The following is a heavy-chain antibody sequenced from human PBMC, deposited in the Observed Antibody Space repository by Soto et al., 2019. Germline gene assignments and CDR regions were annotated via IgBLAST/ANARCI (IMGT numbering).Heavy chain of an antibody. CDR2: LTNDGGYT. Sequence: SLRLSCKASGFTFSGHYRNWIRQAPGKGLEWLAYLTNDGGYTYYADSVRGRFTIWRDNAKDSLYLQINDLRADDTGVSYCAKDTPDTNTRTDAFDVWGQGTTVTVSS. D-gene: IGHD5-18*01. V-gene: IGHV3-11*01. J-gene: IGHJ3*01. CDR1: GFTFSGHY. CDR3: AKDTPDTNTRTDAFDV.